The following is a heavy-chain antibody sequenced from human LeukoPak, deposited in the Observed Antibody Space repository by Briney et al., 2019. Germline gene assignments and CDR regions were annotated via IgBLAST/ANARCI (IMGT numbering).Heavy chain of an antibody. Sequence: SETLSLTCTVSGGSISSSSYYWGWIRQPPGKGLEWIGSIYYSGSTYYNPSLKSRVTISVDTSKNQFSLRLSSVTAADTGVYYCARDWRGLVRTYYYMDLWGKGTTVTVSS. J-gene: IGHJ6*03. CDR1: GGSISSSSYY. CDR2: IYYSGST. CDR3: ARDWRGLVRTYYYMDL. D-gene: IGHD3/OR15-3a*01. V-gene: IGHV4-39*07.